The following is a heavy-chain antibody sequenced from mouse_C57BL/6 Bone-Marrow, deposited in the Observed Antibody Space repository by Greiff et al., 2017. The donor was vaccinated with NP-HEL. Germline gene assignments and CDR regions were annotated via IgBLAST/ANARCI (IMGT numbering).Heavy chain of an antibody. CDR2: IDPENGDT. Sequence: EVQLQQSGAELVRPGASVKLSCTASGFNIKDDYMHWVKQRPEQGLEWIGWIDPENGDTEYASKFQGKATITADTSSNTAYLQLSSLTSEDTAVYYCTSDYYGSSLGYFDVWGTGTTVTVSS. D-gene: IGHD1-1*01. V-gene: IGHV14-4*01. J-gene: IGHJ1*03. CDR1: GFNIKDDY. CDR3: TSDYYGSSLGYFDV.